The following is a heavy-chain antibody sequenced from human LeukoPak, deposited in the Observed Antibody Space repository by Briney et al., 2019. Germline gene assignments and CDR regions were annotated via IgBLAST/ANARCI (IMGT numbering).Heavy chain of an antibody. J-gene: IGHJ4*02. CDR2: ISAYICNT. CDR1: GYSFTSYG. CDR3: AIFGGYSGYAERGFDY. V-gene: IGHV1-18*01. Sequence: ASVKVSCKDSGYSFTSYGISRVRQAPGQGLEWMGWISAYICNTNDAQKLQGRVSMTTATSTSTAYMELRSLRSDDTAVYYCAIFGGYSGYAERGFDYWGQGTLVTVSS. D-gene: IGHD5-12*01.